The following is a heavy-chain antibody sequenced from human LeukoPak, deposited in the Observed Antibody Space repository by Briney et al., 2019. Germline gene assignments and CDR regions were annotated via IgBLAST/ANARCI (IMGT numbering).Heavy chain of an antibody. CDR3: AKKGYYDGSGYYMYCFDH. CDR1: GFTFSNYA. CDR2: ISGGDGST. J-gene: IGHJ4*02. Sequence: GGSLRLSCAASGFTFSNYAMSWVRQAPGKGLEWVSTISGGDGSTYYADSVKGRFTISRDDSKNTLYLHMNSLRAEDTAVYYCAKKGYYDGSGYYMYCFDHWGQGTLVTVSS. V-gene: IGHV3-23*01. D-gene: IGHD3-22*01.